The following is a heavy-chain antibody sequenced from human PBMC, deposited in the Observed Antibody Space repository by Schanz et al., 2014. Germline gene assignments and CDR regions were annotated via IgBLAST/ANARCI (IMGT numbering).Heavy chain of an antibody. CDR3: ARASRYNWNDFD. D-gene: IGHD1-20*01. CDR2: IGGSDGNT. V-gene: IGHV1-18*01. Sequence: QVQLVQSGGEVKTPGASVKVSCKASGYTFTRSGISWVRQAPGQGLEWMGWIGGSDGNTNFAQKFQGRVTMTTDTSTSTVYMELRSLTSDDSAVYYCARASRYNWNDFDWGQGTLVTVSS. CDR1: GYTFTRSG. J-gene: IGHJ4*02.